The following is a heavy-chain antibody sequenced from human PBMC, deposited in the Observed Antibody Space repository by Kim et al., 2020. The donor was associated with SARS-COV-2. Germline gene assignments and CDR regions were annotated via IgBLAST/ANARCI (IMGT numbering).Heavy chain of an antibody. Sequence: YADSVKGRFTISRDNSKNTLYLQMNSLRAEDTAVYYCARDRPSGYGDFDYWGQGTLVTVSS. J-gene: IGHJ4*02. V-gene: IGHV3-53*01. D-gene: IGHD5-12*01. CDR3: ARDRPSGYGDFDY.